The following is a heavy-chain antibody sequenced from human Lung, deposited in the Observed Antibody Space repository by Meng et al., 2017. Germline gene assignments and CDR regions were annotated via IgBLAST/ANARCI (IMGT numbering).Heavy chain of an antibody. CDR2: INHSGST. J-gene: IGHJ4*02. Sequence: QGRVQRGGAGLLKPSETLSLACVVSVGSFSDYYWSWIRQPPGKGLEWIGEINHSGSTNYNPSLESRATISVDTSQNNLSLKLSSVTAADSAVYYCARGPTTMAHDFDYWGQGTLVTVSS. D-gene: IGHD4-11*01. CDR3: ARGPTTMAHDFDY. CDR1: VGSFSDYY. V-gene: IGHV4-34*01.